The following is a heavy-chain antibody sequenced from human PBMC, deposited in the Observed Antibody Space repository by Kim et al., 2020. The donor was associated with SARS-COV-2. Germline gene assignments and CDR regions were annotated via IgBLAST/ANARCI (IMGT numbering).Heavy chain of an antibody. D-gene: IGHD4-17*01. CDR2: NK. Sequence: NKKNSQKFQGRVTITRDTSASTAYMELSSLGSEDTAVYYCARAMTTVSPWGQGTLVTVSS. CDR3: ARAMTTVSP. V-gene: IGHV1-3*01. J-gene: IGHJ5*02.